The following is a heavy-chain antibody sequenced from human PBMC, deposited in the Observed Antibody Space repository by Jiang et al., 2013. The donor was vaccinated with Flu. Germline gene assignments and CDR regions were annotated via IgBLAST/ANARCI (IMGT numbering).Heavy chain of an antibody. J-gene: IGHJ3*02. CDR2: TYYRSKWYN. CDR1: NSAA. D-gene: IGHD6-19*01. Sequence: NSAAWNWIRQSPSRGLEWLGRTYYRSKWYNDYAVSVKSRITVNPDTSKNQFSLQLNSVTPEDTAVYYCARDPQWAYDTFDIWGQGTMVTVSS. CDR3: ARDPQWAYDTFDI. V-gene: IGHV6-1*01.